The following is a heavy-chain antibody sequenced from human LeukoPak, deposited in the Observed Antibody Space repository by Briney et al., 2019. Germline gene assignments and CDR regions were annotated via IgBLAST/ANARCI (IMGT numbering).Heavy chain of an antibody. CDR1: GFTFSNAW. D-gene: IGHD3-9*01. V-gene: IGHV3-15*01. CDR3: TTDSDVLRYFDWLLDYYGMDV. Sequence: GGSLRLSCAASGFTFSNAWMSWVRQAPGKGLEWVGRIKSKTDGGTTDYAAPVKGRFTISRDDSKNTLYLQMNSLKTEDTAVYYCTTDSDVLRYFDWLLDYYGMDVWGQGTTVTVSS. CDR2: IKSKTDGGTT. J-gene: IGHJ6*02.